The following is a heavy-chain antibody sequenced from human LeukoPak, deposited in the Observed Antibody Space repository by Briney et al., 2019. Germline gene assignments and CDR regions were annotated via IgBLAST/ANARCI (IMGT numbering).Heavy chain of an antibody. J-gene: IGHJ4*02. V-gene: IGHV3-23*01. CDR1: GFTFSSYA. D-gene: IGHD5-12*01. CDR3: ARRGGMEYSGYAMGDY. Sequence: PGGSLRLSCAASGFTFSSYAMSWVRQAPGKGLEWVSAISGSGGSTYYADSVKGRFTISRDNSKNTLYLQMNSLRAEDTAVYYCARRGGMEYSGYAMGDYWGQGTLVTVSS. CDR2: ISGSGGST.